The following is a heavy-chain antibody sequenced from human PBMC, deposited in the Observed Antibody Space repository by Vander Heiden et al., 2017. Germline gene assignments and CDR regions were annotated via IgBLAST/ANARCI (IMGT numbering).Heavy chain of an antibody. J-gene: IGHJ4*02. CDR3: GRGRSTVTFNDFEY. Sequence: EVHLMESGGGLVQPGGSLRLSCAASGFTLSDHYMDWVRQTPGKGLEWVGRSRNQANSYTTEYAASVKGRFTTSRDDSKNSLYLQMNSLKTEDTAVYYCGRGRSTVTFNDFEYWGQGTPVTVSS. D-gene: IGHD4-17*01. CDR1: GFTLSDHY. CDR2: SRNQANSYTT. V-gene: IGHV3-72*01.